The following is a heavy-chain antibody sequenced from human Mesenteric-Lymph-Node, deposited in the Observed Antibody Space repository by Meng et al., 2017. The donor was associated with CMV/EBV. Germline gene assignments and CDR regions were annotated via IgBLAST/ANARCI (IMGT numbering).Heavy chain of an antibody. D-gene: IGHD6-19*01. CDR3: ARGYSSGWYGDAFDI. J-gene: IGHJ3*02. CDR1: SGSISSYY. CDR2: IHYSGST. Sequence: SETLSLTCTVSSGSISSYYWSWIQQPPGKGLEWIGYIHYSGSTNYNPSLKSRVTISVDTSKNQFSLKLSSVTAADTAVYYCARGYSSGWYGDAFDIWGQGTMVTVSS. V-gene: IGHV4-59*01.